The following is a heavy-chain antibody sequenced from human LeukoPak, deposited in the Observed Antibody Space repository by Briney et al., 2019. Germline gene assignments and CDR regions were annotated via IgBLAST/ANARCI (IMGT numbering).Heavy chain of an antibody. J-gene: IGHJ4*02. CDR2: ISGSGGST. D-gene: IGHD5-12*01. CDR3: ARHPGGYDSPRVYSGFDY. Sequence: PGGSLRLSCAASGFTFSSYAMSWVRQAPGKGLEWVSAISGSGGSTYYADSVKGRFTISRDNSKNTLYLQMNSLRAEDTAVYYCARHPGGYDSPRVYSGFDYWGQGTLVTVSS. V-gene: IGHV3-23*01. CDR1: GFTFSSYA.